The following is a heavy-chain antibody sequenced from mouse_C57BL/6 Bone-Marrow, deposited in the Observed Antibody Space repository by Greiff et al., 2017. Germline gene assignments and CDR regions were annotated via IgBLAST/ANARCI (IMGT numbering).Heavy chain of an antibody. CDR2: IYPGDGDT. Sequence: VQLQQSGPELVKPGASVKISCKASGYAFSSSWMNWVKQRPGKGLEWIGRIYPGDGDTNYNGKFKGKATLTADKSSSTAYMQLSSLTSEDSAVYFCAKYYGTDWYFDVWGTGTTVTVSS. CDR1: GYAFSSSW. J-gene: IGHJ1*03. D-gene: IGHD1-1*01. CDR3: AKYYGTDWYFDV. V-gene: IGHV1-82*01.